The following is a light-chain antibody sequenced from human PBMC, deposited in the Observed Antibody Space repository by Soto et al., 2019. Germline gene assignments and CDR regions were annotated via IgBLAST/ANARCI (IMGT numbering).Light chain of an antibody. V-gene: IGLV2-14*03. CDR2: DVS. J-gene: IGLJ2*01. CDR1: SSDVGGYNS. Sequence: QSALTQPASVSGSPGQSITISCTGTSSDVGGYNSVSWYQQHPGKAPKLMIYDVSNRPSGVSNRFSGSKSGNTASLTISGLQAEDEADYYCSSYTSRSTLVFGGVTQLTVL. CDR3: SSYTSRSTLV.